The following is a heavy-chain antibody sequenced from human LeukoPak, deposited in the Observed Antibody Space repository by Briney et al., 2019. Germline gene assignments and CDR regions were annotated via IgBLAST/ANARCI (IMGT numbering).Heavy chain of an antibody. V-gene: IGHV4-4*07. CDR2: IYTSGST. Sequence: PSETLSLTCTVSGGSISSYYWSWIRQPAGKGLEWIGRIYTSGSTNYNPSLKSRVTMSVDTSKNQFSLKLSSVTAADTAVYYCARARSANYCSSTSCYLPKTYYFDYWGQGTLVTVSS. CDR3: ARARSANYCSSTSCYLPKTYYFDY. CDR1: GGSISSYY. J-gene: IGHJ4*02. D-gene: IGHD2-2*01.